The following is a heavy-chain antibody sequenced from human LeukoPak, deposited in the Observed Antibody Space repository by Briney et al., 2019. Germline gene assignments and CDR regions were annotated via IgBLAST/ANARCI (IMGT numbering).Heavy chain of an antibody. D-gene: IGHD2-2*01. CDR3: TTGKIYCSTTSCSDDY. V-gene: IGHV1-24*01. CDR1: GDTLAALS. Sequence: ASVKVSCMVSGDTLAALSMHWVRQAPGKGLEWMGGFHPEDGETIYAQKFQGRVTMTEDTSTDTAYMELSSLRSDDTAVYYCTTGKIYCSTTSCSDDYWGQGTLVTVSS. J-gene: IGHJ4*02. CDR2: FHPEDGET.